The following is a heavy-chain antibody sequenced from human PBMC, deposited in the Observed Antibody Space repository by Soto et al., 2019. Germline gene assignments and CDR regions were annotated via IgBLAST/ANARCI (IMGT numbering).Heavy chain of an antibody. D-gene: IGHD6-19*01. CDR2: IIPTFTPGTIPIFGTP. CDR3: ARDVLVEYSSGWHSYRNSVGGMDV. J-gene: IGHJ6*02. CDR1: GGPFSTYA. V-gene: IGHV1-69*01. Sequence: QVQLVQSGAEVKKPGSSVTVSCKASGGPFSTYAINWVRQAPGQGLEWMGGIIPTFTPGTIPIFGTPAYAQNFQGRVTITADESTSTASMELSSLRSDDTAVYYCARDVLVEYSSGWHSYRNSVGGMDVWGQGTTVTVSS.